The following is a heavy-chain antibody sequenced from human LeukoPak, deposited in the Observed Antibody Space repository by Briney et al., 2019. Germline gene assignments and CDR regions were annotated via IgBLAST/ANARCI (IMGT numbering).Heavy chain of an antibody. CDR2: IYTSGST. V-gene: IGHV4-4*07. Sequence: PSETLSLTCTVSGGSISSYYWSWIRQPAGKGLEWIGRIYTSGSTNYNPSLKSRVTMSVDTSKNQFSLKLSSVTAADTAVYYCARMVRDFWSGYYTPSYYYYYYMDVWGKGTTVTVSS. J-gene: IGHJ6*03. D-gene: IGHD3-3*01. CDR3: ARMVRDFWSGYYTPSYYYYYYMDV. CDR1: GGSISSYY.